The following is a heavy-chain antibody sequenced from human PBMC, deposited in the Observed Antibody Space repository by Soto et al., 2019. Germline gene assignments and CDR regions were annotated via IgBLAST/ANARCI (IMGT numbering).Heavy chain of an antibody. J-gene: IGHJ6*02. CDR3: ARHPPNSRFGGGFYYCYGMDV. CDR2: IYYSGST. CDR1: GGSISSSCCY. V-gene: IGHV4-39*01. D-gene: IGHD3-10*01. Sequence: SETLSLTCTVSGGSISSSCCYWGWNRQPTGMGLEWIGCIYYSGSTYSTPSLRSRVTISVDKSQNQLYLKLSSATAAATAVYYCARHPPNSRFGGGFYYCYGMDVWGQGTTVPVSS.